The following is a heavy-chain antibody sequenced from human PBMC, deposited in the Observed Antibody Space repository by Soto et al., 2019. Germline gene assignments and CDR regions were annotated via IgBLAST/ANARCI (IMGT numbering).Heavy chain of an antibody. CDR1: GFTLSVDA. J-gene: IGHJ6*02. D-gene: IGHD2-2*02. Sequence: GPLRLSCAASGFTLSVDAMTSVRQAPGKGLEWVSTISDSGGSTYYADSVKGRFTISRDNSKNTLYLQMNSLRAEDTAVYYWAKGSLRHQLLYDYYYGMDFWGQGTTVTVSS. CDR2: ISDSGGST. V-gene: IGHV3-23*01. CDR3: AKGSLRHQLLYDYYYGMDF.